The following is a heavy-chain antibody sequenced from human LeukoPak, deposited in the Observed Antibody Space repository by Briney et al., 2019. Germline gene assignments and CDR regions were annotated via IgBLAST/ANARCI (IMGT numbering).Heavy chain of an antibody. J-gene: IGHJ6*03. CDR3: ARATYGVRRYSYYMDV. CDR1: GFTFSSYA. D-gene: IGHD3-10*01. Sequence: QTGGSLRLSCAASGFTFSSYAMSWVRQAPGKGLEWVSAISGSGGSTYYADSVKGRFTISRDNSKNTLYLQMNSLRAEDTAVYYCARATYGVRRYSYYMDVWGKGTTVTVSS. CDR2: ISGSGGST. V-gene: IGHV3-23*01.